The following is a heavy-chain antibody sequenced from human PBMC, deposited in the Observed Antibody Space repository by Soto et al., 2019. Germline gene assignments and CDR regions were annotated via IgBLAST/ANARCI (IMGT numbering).Heavy chain of an antibody. CDR1: GGSISSYY. CDR3: AGDMYSGSYKAPYYYYGMDV. V-gene: IGHV4-59*01. CDR2: IYYSGST. J-gene: IGHJ6*02. Sequence: SETLSVTCTVSGGSISSYYWSWIRQPPGKGLEWIGYIYYSGSTNYNPSLKSRVTISVDTSKNQFSLKLSSVTAADTAVYYCAGDMYSGSYKAPYYYYGMDVWGQGTTLTVSS. D-gene: IGHD1-26*01.